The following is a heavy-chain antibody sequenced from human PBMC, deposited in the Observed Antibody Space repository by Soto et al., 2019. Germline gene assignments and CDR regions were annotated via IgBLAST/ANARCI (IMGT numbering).Heavy chain of an antibody. D-gene: IGHD6-13*01. Sequence: EVQLLESGGGLVQPGGSLRLSCAASGFTFSNYAMTWVRQAPGKGLEWVSVITGSGGGTYFVDSVKGRFTISRDNSQNTVYLQVNSLRAEDTAVYYCAKRPLTAAGFDYWGQGTLVTVSS. CDR2: ITGSGGGT. CDR1: GFTFSNYA. J-gene: IGHJ4*02. V-gene: IGHV3-23*01. CDR3: AKRPLTAAGFDY.